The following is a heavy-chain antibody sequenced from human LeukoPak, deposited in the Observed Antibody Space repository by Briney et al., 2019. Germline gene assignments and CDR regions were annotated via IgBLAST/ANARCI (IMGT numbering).Heavy chain of an antibody. CDR3: ARDYYGSGEPDYYYYGMDV. V-gene: IGHV3-23*01. D-gene: IGHD3-10*01. Sequence: GGSLRLSCAASEFTFSSYGMSWVRQAPGKGLEWVSSISGSGGSTQYADSVQGRFAISRDNSKNTLYLQMNSLRVEDTAVYFCARDYYGSGEPDYYYYGMDVWGQGTTVTVSS. J-gene: IGHJ6*02. CDR1: EFTFSSYG. CDR2: ISGSGGST.